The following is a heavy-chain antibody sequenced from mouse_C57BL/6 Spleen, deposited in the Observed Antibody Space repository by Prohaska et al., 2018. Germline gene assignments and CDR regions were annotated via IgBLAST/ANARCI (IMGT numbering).Heavy chain of an antibody. CDR3: ARKSLPYAMDY. J-gene: IGHJ4*01. D-gene: IGHD6-5*01. Sequence: QVQLKQSGAELVRPGASVKLSCKASGYTFTDYYINWVKQRPGQGLEWIARIYPGSGNTYYNEKFKGKATLTAEKSSSTAYMQLSSLTSEDSAVYFCARKSLPYAMDYWGQGTSVTVSS. V-gene: IGHV1-76*01. CDR2: IYPGSGNT. CDR1: GYTFTDYY.